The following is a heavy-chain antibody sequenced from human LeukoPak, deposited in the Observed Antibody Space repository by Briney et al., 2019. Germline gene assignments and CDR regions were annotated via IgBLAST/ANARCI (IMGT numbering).Heavy chain of an antibody. D-gene: IGHD6-13*01. CDR2: IKQDGSQK. CDR1: GFTFSSYW. Sequence: GGSLRLSCAASGFTFSSYWMSWVRQAPGKGLEWVANIKQDGSQKYYMDSVKGRFVISRDNSKNTLYVQMNSLRAEDTAVYYCGKPYLAAATGFVWGQGTLVTVSS. J-gene: IGHJ4*02. V-gene: IGHV3-7*03. CDR3: GKPYLAAATGFV.